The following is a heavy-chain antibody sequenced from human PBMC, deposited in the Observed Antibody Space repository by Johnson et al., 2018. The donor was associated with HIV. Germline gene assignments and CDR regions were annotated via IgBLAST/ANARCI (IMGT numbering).Heavy chain of an antibody. J-gene: IGHJ3*01. Sequence: QVQLMESGGGVVQPGRSLRLSCAASGFTFSSYGMHWVRQAPGKGLEWVAVISYDGSNKYYADSVKGRFTISRDFSDNTLFLQMDSLRAEDTAMYYCSRDKPPNGDFDFWGQGTMVTVSS. V-gene: IGHV3-33*05. CDR1: GFTFSSYG. CDR2: ISYDGSNK. D-gene: IGHD4-17*01. CDR3: SRDKPPNGDFDF.